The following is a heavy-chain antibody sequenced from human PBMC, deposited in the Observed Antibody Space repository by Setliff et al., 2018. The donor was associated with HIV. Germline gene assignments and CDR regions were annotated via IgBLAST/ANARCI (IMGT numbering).Heavy chain of an antibody. Sequence: KPSEPLSLTCAVSGYSISSGYYWGWIRQPPGKGLEWIGSVFHSGSTYYNPSLKSRVTMSVDTSKNQFSLKLSSVTAADTAVYYCARDAERGYSYGYDYWGQGTLVTVSS. D-gene: IGHD5-18*01. CDR1: GYSISSGYY. V-gene: IGHV4-38-2*02. J-gene: IGHJ4*02. CDR2: VFHSGST. CDR3: ARDAERGYSYGYDY.